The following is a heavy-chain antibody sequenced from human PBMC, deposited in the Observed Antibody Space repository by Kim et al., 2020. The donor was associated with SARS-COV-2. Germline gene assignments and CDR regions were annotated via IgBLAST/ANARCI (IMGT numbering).Heavy chain of an antibody. Sequence: SETLSLTCTVSGGSISSGSYYWSWIRQPAGKGLEWIGRIYTSGSTNYNPSLKSRVTISVDTSKNQFSLKLSSVTAADTAVYYCAREEGASGSPADYWGQGTLVTVSS. J-gene: IGHJ4*02. V-gene: IGHV4-61*02. CDR3: AREEGASGSPADY. CDR1: GGSISSGSYY. CDR2: IYTSGST. D-gene: IGHD1-26*01.